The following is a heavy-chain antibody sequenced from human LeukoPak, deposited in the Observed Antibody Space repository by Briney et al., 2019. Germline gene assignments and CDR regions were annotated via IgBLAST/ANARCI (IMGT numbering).Heavy chain of an antibody. D-gene: IGHD6-19*01. CDR3: ARSYSSGWYWFDP. CDR2: IYYSGST. Sequence: PSETLSLTCTVSGGSISSSSYYWGWIRQPPGKGLEWIGYIYYSGSTNYNPSLKSRVTISVDTSKNQFSLKLSSVTAADTAVYYCARSYSSGWYWFDPWGQGTLVTVSS. V-gene: IGHV4-61*05. J-gene: IGHJ5*02. CDR1: GGSISSSSYY.